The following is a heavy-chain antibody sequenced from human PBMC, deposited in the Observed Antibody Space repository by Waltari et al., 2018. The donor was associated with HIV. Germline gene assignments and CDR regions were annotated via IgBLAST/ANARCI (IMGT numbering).Heavy chain of an antibody. J-gene: IGHJ5*02. CDR2: MNPSTGNA. D-gene: IGHD3-3*01. CDR3: STSRPGAMFGDA. V-gene: IGHV1-8*02. CDR1: GYPFTNSD. Sequence: QGQLVQSGAEVKQSGAAVRIPCKDSGYPFTNSDLNWLRQATGQGLEWMGGMNPSTGNAGFAHTFQGRVVMTRDIPINTASMELSGLTSHDAAVYYCSTSRPGAMFGDAWGQGTLVTVSS.